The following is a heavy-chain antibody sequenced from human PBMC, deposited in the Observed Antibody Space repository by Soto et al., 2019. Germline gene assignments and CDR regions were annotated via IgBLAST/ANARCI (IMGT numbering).Heavy chain of an antibody. CDR2: IIPFHGVT. D-gene: IGHD3-10*01. CDR3: TRDWESTVSTWSFGGF. V-gene: IGHV1-69*08. CDR1: GGTFSPYT. J-gene: IGHJ4*02. Sequence: QVQLVQSGAEVKKPGSSVKVSCKASGGTFSPYTINWVRQAPGQGLEWMGRIIPFHGVTNYAQKFQARVTITAEKSTSTAYMELSGLRFEDTAMYYCTRDWESTVSTWSFGGFWGRGTLVTVSS.